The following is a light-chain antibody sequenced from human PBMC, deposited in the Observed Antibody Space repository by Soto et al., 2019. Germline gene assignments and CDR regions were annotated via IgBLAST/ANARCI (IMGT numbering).Light chain of an antibody. J-gene: IGLJ1*01. CDR2: SNN. V-gene: IGLV1-44*01. CDR3: AAWDASLGGFYV. CDR1: RSSIGSNT. Sequence: QSALTQPPSVSGTPGQRVTISCSGSRSSIGSNTVNWYQHLPGSAPKLLIYSNNHRPSGVPDRFSASKAGASASLALSGLQSEDEGDYYCAAWDASLGGFYVFGSGTKVTVL.